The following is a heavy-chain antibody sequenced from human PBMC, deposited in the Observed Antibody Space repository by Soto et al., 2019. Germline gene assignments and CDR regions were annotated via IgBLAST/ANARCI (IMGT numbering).Heavy chain of an antibody. V-gene: IGHV4-31*03. CDR1: GDSISGGASF. D-gene: IGHD2-2*01. J-gene: IGHJ5*02. CDR3: AKLSCTSSTCYFPGWFDP. Sequence: SETLSLTCTVSGDSISGGASFWSWIRQPPGKGLEWIANVYYSGSSYYNPSLKSRLTISVDTTKNQFSLQLKSMTAVDTAVYYCAKLSCTSSTCYFPGWFDPWGQGTLVTVSS. CDR2: VYYSGSS.